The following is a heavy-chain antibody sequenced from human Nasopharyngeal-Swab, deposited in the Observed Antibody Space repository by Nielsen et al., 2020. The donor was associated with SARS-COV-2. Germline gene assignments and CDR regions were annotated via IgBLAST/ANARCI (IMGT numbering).Heavy chain of an antibody. CDR1: RYSFTIYS. CDR2: INTNTGNP. V-gene: IGHV7-4-1*02. J-gene: IGHJ6*03. D-gene: IGHD2-2*01. Sequence: ASAKVSCKASRYSFTIYSKNLVRQSPGEGLEWMGWINTNTGNPTYAQGFTGRFVFSLDTSVSTAYLQISSLKAEDTAVYYCSRALIVVVQAATYYYYMDVWCKGTTVTVSS. CDR3: SRALIVVVQAATYYYYMDV.